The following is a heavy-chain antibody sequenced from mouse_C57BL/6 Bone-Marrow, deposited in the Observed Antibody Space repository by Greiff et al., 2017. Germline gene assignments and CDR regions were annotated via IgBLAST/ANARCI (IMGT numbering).Heavy chain of an antibody. CDR3: TRDGPYDYDGRLYYYAMDY. V-gene: IGHV5-9-1*02. J-gene: IGHJ4*01. D-gene: IGHD2-4*01. CDR1: GFTFSSYA. Sequence: EVHLVESGEGLVKPGGSLKLSCAASGFTFSSYAMSWVRQTPEKRLEWVAYISSGGDYIYYADTVKGRFTISSDNARNTLYLQMSSLKSEDTAMYYCTRDGPYDYDGRLYYYAMDYWGQGTSVTVSS. CDR2: ISSGGDYI.